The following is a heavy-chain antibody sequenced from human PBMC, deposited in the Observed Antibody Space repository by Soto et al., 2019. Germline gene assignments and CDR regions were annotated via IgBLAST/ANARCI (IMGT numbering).Heavy chain of an antibody. D-gene: IGHD3-10*01. CDR2: IIPIFGTA. CDR3: AATGYYYGSGSYLAAAGTPPYYYYYGMDV. V-gene: IGHV1-69*13. J-gene: IGHJ6*02. CDR1: GGTFSSYA. Sequence: ASVKVSCKASGGTFSSYAISWVRQAPGQGLEWMGGIIPIFGTANYAQKFQGRVTITADESTSTAYMELSSLRSEDTAVYYCAATGYYYGSGSYLAAAGTPPYYYYYGMDVWGQGTTVTVSS.